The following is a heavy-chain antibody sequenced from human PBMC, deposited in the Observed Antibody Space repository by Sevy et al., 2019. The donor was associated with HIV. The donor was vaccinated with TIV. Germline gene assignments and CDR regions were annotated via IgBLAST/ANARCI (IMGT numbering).Heavy chain of an antibody. J-gene: IGHJ5*02. CDR3: ARDGPPTSYYDYDNWFDP. V-gene: IGHV3-7*01. CDR2: IKQDGSEK. D-gene: IGHD3-16*01. Sequence: GGSLRLSCAASGFTFSSYWMSWVRQAPGKGLEWVANIKQDGSEKYYVDSVKGGFTISRDNAKNSLYLQMNSLRAEDTAVYYCARDGPPTSYYDYDNWFDPWGQGTLVTVSS. CDR1: GFTFSSYW.